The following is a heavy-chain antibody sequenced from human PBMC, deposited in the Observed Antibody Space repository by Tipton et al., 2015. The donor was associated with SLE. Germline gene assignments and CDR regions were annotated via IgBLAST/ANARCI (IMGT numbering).Heavy chain of an antibody. CDR1: GGSISSYC. CDR3: ARDGAARGDFDY. D-gene: IGHD6-6*01. V-gene: IGHV4-59*12. J-gene: IGHJ4*02. Sequence: TLSLTCTVSGGSISSYCWSWIRQPPGKGLEWIGYIYYSGSTNYNPSLKSRVTISVDTSKNQFSLKLCSVTAADTAVYYCARDGAARGDFDYWGQGTLITVSS. CDR2: IYYSGST.